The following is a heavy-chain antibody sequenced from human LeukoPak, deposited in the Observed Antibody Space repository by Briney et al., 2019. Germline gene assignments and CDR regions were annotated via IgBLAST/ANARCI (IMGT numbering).Heavy chain of an antibody. D-gene: IGHD1-1*01. V-gene: IGHV1-46*01. CDR2: INPSGGST. J-gene: IGHJ3*02. Sequence: ASVKVSCKASGYTFTSYYMHWVRQAPGQGLEWMGIINPSGGSTSYAQKFRGRVTMTRDTSTNTVYMELSSLRSEDTAVYYCAREWNTYDAFDIWGQGTMVTVSS. CDR3: AREWNTYDAFDI. CDR1: GYTFTSYY.